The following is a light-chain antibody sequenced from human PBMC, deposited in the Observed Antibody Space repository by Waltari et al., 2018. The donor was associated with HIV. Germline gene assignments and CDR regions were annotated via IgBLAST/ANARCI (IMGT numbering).Light chain of an antibody. CDR3: AAWDDSLRGHVV. CDR1: RSNIGSNF. Sequence: QSVLTQPPSASATPGQRVTISCSGTRSNIGSNFVFWYQQFPGTAPKLLMYKNNKRFSGLPDRFSGSKSGTSASLAIIGLRSEDEAVYSCAAWDDSLRGHVVFGGGTNLTV. CDR2: KNN. J-gene: IGLJ2*01. V-gene: IGLV1-47*01.